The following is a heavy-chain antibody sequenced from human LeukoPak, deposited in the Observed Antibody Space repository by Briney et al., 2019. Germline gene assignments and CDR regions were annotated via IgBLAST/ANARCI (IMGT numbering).Heavy chain of an antibody. Sequence: SETLSLTCTVSGGSISSGSYYWGWIRQPPGKGLEWIGSIYYSGSTYYNPSLRSRVTISVDTSKNQFSPKLSSVTAADAAVYYRARQVGYYQRHLDYWGQGTLVTVSS. J-gene: IGHJ4*02. D-gene: IGHD5-18*01. CDR2: IYYSGST. CDR3: ARQVGYYQRHLDY. V-gene: IGHV4-39*01. CDR1: GGSISSGSYY.